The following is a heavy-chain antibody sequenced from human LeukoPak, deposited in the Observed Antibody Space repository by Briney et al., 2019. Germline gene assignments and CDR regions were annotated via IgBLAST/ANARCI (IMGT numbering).Heavy chain of an antibody. Sequence: PSETLSLTCNVSGGSISSYYWSWIRQPAGKGLEWIGLIYTSGGTNYNPSLKNRVTMSVDTSKNQFSLRLRSVTAADTAVYYCARGQARLAWFDPWGQGTLVTVSS. D-gene: IGHD6-19*01. CDR2: IYTSGGT. V-gene: IGHV4-4*07. J-gene: IGHJ5*02. CDR1: GGSISSYY. CDR3: ARGQARLAWFDP.